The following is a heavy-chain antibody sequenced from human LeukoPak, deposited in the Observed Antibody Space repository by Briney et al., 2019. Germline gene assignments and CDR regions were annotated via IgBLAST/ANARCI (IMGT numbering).Heavy chain of an antibody. CDR3: AKDMGSSGWYEGVYYYYYMDV. CDR2: ISWNSGSI. V-gene: IGHV3-9*01. CDR1: GFTFDDYA. D-gene: IGHD6-19*01. Sequence: PGGSLRLSCAASGFTFDDYAMHWVRQAPGKGLEWVSGISWNSGSIGYADSVKGRFTISRDNAKNSLYLQMNSLRAEDTALYYCAKDMGSSGWYEGVYYYYYMDVWGKGTTVTISS. J-gene: IGHJ6*03.